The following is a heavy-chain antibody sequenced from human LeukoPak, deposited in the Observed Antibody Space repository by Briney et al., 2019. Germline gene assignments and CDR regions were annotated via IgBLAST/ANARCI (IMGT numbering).Heavy chain of an antibody. D-gene: IGHD3-3*01. J-gene: IGHJ4*02. CDR1: GGSISSYY. CDR3: ARGLRITIFGVGQLDY. V-gene: IGHV4-59*12. Sequence: SETLSLTCTVSGGSISSYYWSWIRQPPGKGLEWIGYIYYSGSTNYNPSLKSRVTISVDTSKNQFSLKLSSVTAADTAVYYCARGLRITIFGVGQLDYRGQGTLVTVSS. CDR2: IYYSGST.